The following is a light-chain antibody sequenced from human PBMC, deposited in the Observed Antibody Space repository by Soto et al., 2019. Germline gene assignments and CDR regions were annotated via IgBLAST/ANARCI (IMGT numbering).Light chain of an antibody. CDR2: EVS. V-gene: IGLV2-14*01. Sequence: HSVLTQTSPVCGSPGQSITISCTGTSSDVGGYNYVSWYQQHPGKAPKLMIYEVSNRPSGVSNRFSGSKSGNTASLTISGLQAQGEADYYCSSYTSSSTRVFGTGTKVTVL. CDR1: SSDVGGYNY. CDR3: SSYTSSSTRV. J-gene: IGLJ1*01.